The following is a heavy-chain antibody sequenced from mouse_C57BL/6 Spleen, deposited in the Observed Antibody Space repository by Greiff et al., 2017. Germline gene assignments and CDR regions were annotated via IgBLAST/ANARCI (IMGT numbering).Heavy chain of an antibody. J-gene: IGHJ4*01. CDR3: AGGGGTGSDAMDY. CDR1: GYAFTNYL. CDR2: INPGSGGT. D-gene: IGHD4-1*01. Sequence: VRLQQSGAELVRPGTSVKVSCKASGYAFTNYLIEWVKQRPGQGLEWIGVINPGSGGTNYNEKFKGKATLTADTSSSTAYMQRSSLKSEDSAVYFSAGGGGTGSDAMDYWGQGTSVTVSS. V-gene: IGHV1-54*01.